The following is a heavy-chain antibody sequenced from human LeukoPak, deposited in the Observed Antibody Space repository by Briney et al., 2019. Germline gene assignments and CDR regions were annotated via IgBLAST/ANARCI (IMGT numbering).Heavy chain of an antibody. D-gene: IGHD3-22*01. CDR1: GFTFSSYA. CDR2: IKSKTDGGTT. Sequence: GGSLRLSCAASGFTFSSYAMHWVRQAPGKGLEWVGRIKSKTDGGTTDYAAPVKGRFTISRDDSKNTLYLQMNSLKTEDTAVYYCTTDQYYYDSSGYFPFFDYWGQGTLVTVSS. V-gene: IGHV3-15*07. J-gene: IGHJ4*02. CDR3: TTDQYYYDSSGYFPFFDY.